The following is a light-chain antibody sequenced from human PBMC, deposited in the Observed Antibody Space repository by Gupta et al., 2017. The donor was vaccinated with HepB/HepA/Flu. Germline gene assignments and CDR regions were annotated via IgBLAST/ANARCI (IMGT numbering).Light chain of an antibody. CDR1: TYNIGRHS. CDR2: RSD. CDR3: AVWDDSLSGRV. V-gene: IGLV1-47*01. Sequence: QSVLTQPPSASGTPGQRVTISCSGTTYNIGRHSVYWYQQLPGTAPKILIYRSDQRPSGVPDRFSGSKSGTSASLAISGLRSDDEAEYYCAVWDDSLSGRVFGGGTKLTVL. J-gene: IGLJ2*01.